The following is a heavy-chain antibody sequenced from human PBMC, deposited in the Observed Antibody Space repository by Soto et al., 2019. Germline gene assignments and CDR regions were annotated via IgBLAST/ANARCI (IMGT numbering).Heavy chain of an antibody. Sequence: SETLSLTCSGSGGSMSSYYWSGIRQPPGKGLEWIGYIYYSGSTNYNPSLKSRVTISVDTSKNQFSLKLSSVTAADTAVYYCARDKKEESSGWYDAFDIWGQGTMVTVSS. CDR1: GGSMSSYY. D-gene: IGHD6-19*01. J-gene: IGHJ3*02. V-gene: IGHV4-59*01. CDR3: ARDKKEESSGWYDAFDI. CDR2: IYYSGST.